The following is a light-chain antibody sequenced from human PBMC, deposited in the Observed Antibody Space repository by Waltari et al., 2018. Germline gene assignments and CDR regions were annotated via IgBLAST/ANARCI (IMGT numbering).Light chain of an antibody. V-gene: IGKV3-20*01. CDR3: QHHGRLPAT. J-gene: IGKJ1*01. CDR2: ATS. Sequence: IVLTQSPGTLSLSPGGRATLSCRASQDIGHYLAWYQQKPGQAPRLLIYATSTRAAGIPARFSGSGSGADFSLTITRLEPEDFAVYYCQHHGRLPATFGQGTKV. CDR1: QDIGHY.